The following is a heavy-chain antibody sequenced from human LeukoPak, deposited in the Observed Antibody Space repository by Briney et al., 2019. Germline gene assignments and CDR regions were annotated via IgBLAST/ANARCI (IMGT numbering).Heavy chain of an antibody. CDR3: ARARYCSSTSCHQYNWFDP. V-gene: IGHV1-18*04. Sequence: ASVKVSCMASGYTFTSYGISWVRQAPGQGLEWMGWISAYNGNTNYAQKLQGRVTMTTDTSTSTAYMELRSLRSDDTAVYYCARARYCSSTSCHQYNWFDPWGQGTLVTVSS. CDR2: ISAYNGNT. J-gene: IGHJ5*02. D-gene: IGHD2-2*01. CDR1: GYTFTSYG.